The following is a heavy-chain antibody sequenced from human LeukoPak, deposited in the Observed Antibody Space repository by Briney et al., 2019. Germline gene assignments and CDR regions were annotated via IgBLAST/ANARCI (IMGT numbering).Heavy chain of an antibody. Sequence: GGSLRVSCAASGFTFSSYGMHWVRQAPGKGLEWVAVISYDGSNKYYADSVKGRFTISRDNSKNTLYLQMNSLRAEDTAVYYCAKDYQVYGHFDYWGQGTLVTVSS. CDR2: ISYDGSNK. J-gene: IGHJ4*02. V-gene: IGHV3-30*18. CDR3: AKDYQVYGHFDY. CDR1: GFTFSSYG. D-gene: IGHD1-14*01.